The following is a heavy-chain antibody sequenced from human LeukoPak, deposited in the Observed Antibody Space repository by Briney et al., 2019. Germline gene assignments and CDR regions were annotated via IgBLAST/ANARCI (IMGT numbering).Heavy chain of an antibody. CDR2: MNPNSGNT. D-gene: IGHD5-18*01. CDR1: GYIFTGYY. J-gene: IGHJ5*02. CDR3: ARGDWDTARFDP. Sequence: ASVKVSCKASGYIFTGYYMHWVRQAPGQGLEWMGWMNPNSGNTGYAQKFQGRVTMTRNTSISTAYMELSSLRSEDTAVYYCARGDWDTARFDPWGQGTLVTVSS. V-gene: IGHV1-8*02.